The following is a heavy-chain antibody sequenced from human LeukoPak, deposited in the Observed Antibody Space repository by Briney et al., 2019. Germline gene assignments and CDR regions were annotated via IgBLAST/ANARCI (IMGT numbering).Heavy chain of an antibody. CDR1: GDTFTSYG. CDR3: ARDRYNSGRPNWFDL. CDR2: ISAYNGNT. Sequence: ASVKLSCKVSGDTFTSYGISWVRHAPGQGLEWMGWISAYNGNTHYAQKLQGSVTMTTDTSTTRAYMELRSLRSDDRAVYYCARDRYNSGRPNWFDLWGQGTLVTVSS. J-gene: IGHJ5*02. D-gene: IGHD5-12*01. V-gene: IGHV1-18*01.